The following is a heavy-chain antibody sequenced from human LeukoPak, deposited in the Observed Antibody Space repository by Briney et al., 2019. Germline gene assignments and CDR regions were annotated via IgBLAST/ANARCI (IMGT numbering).Heavy chain of an antibody. D-gene: IGHD1-26*01. Sequence: ASVKVSCKASGYTFSGYYIHWVRQAPGQGLEWMGWINPSSGDTNYLQEFQDRVTMTRDTSISTAYMELSRLRSDDTAVYFCARGGKSQWDPFDYWGQGPLVPVSS. CDR2: INPSSGDT. V-gene: IGHV1-2*02. CDR1: GYTFSGYY. J-gene: IGHJ4*02. CDR3: ARGGKSQWDPFDY.